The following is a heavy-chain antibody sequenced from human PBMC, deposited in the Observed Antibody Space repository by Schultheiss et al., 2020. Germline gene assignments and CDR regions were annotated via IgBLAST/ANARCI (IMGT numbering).Heavy chain of an antibody. J-gene: IGHJ4*02. D-gene: IGHD3-10*01. Sequence: GGSLRLSCAASGFTVSSDYMSWIRQAPGKGLEWVANIHPDGSETHYVDSMKGRFIISRDNAKNTLYLQMNSLRAEDTAVYYCASAYYNYWGQGTLVTVSS. V-gene: IGHV3-7*01. CDR1: GFTVSSDY. CDR3: ASAYYNY. CDR2: IHPDGSET.